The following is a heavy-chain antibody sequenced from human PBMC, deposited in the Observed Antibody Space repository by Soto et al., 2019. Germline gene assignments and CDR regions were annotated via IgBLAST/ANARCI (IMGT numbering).Heavy chain of an antibody. J-gene: IGHJ6*02. Sequence: PGGSLRLSCAASGFTFSSYAMSWARQAPGKGLEWVSVIYSGGSTYYADSVKGRFTISRDNSKNTLYLQMNSLRAEDTAVYYCARDRVNKDYDYYYYYGMDVWGQGTTVTVS. D-gene: IGHD4-17*01. CDR1: GFTFSSYA. CDR2: IYSGGST. V-gene: IGHV3-53*01. CDR3: ARDRVNKDYDYYYYYGMDV.